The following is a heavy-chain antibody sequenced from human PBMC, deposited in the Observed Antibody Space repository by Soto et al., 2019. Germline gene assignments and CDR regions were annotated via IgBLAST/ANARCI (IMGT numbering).Heavy chain of an antibody. CDR3: AADGVGDYYYGMDV. CDR1: GFTFTSSA. V-gene: IGHV1-58*01. Sequence: SVKVSCKASGFTFTSSAVQWVRQARGQRREWIGWIVVGSGNTNYAQKFQERVTITRDMSTSTAYMELSSPRSEDTAVYYCAADGVGDYYYGMDVWGQGTTVTVSS. CDR2: IVVGSGNT. D-gene: IGHD2-15*01. J-gene: IGHJ6*02.